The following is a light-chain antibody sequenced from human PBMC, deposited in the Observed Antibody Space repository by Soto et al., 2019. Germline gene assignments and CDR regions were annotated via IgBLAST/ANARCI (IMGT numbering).Light chain of an antibody. CDR1: QSISYW. CDR2: KAS. J-gene: IGKJ2*01. CDR3: QQYNSYPYT. Sequence: DIQMTQSPSTLSASVGDRVTIACRASQSISYWLAWYQQKPGKAPKLLIYKASSLESGVPSRFSGSGSGTEFTLTISSLQPDDFATYYCQQYNSYPYTFGQGTKLEIK. V-gene: IGKV1-5*03.